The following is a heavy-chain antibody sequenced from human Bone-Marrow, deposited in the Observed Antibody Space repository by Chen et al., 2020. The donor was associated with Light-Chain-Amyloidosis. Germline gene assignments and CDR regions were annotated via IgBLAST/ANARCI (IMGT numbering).Heavy chain of an antibody. CDR3: TRKGGYFDF. V-gene: IGHV3-23*04. CDR1: GFNFSSFG. CDR2: VSGSTVST. D-gene: IGHD3-10*01. J-gene: IGHJ4*02. Sequence: EVQLVESGGGLVQPGGSLRLSCAPSGFNFSSFGRSWVRQAPGKGLEWVSTVSGSTVSTYYAGAVKGRFIISRDNSKSTLYLQMNSLRAGDTAVYFCTRKGGYFDFWGQGSLVTVSS.